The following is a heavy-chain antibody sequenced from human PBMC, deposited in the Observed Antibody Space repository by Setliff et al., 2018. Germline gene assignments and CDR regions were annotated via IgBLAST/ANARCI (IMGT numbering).Heavy chain of an antibody. J-gene: IGHJ6*02. CDR2: INAGNGNT. CDR1: GYTFINYE. Sequence: ASVKVSCKASGYTFINYEINWVRQAPGQRLEWMGWINAGNGNTKYSQKFQGRVTMTRDTSTSTVYMELSSLRSEDTAVYYCAMPRGTLPERSSKYYYYGMDVWGQGTTVTVSS. CDR3: AMPRGTLPERSSKYYYYGMDV. V-gene: IGHV1-3*01. D-gene: IGHD3-16*01.